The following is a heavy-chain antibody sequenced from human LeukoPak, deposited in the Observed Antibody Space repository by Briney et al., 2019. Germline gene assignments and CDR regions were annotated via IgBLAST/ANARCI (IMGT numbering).Heavy chain of an antibody. D-gene: IGHD4-23*01. CDR1: GGTFSNYA. CDR3: ARLATTVVTPFAFDI. V-gene: IGHV1-69*13. J-gene: IGHJ3*02. CDR2: IIPIFGTA. Sequence: SVKVSCKASGGTFSNYAINWVRQAPGQGLEWMGGIIPIFGTANYAQKFQGRVTITADESTSTAYMELSSLRSEDTAVYYCARLATTVVTPFAFDIWGQGTMVTVSS.